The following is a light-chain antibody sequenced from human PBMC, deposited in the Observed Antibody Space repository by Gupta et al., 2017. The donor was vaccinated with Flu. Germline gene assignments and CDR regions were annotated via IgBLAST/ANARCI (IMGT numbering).Light chain of an antibody. CDR3: QQASSLPLA. CDR1: QPISRW. CDR2: AAS. V-gene: IGKV1D-12*01. Sequence: PSAQSASVGDRVTITCRASQPISRWLAWYQQKPGKAPKLLIYAASTVVSGVPSRFSGSGFGTDFTLTISSLQPEDYATYYCQQASSLPLAFGGGTKVVIK. J-gene: IGKJ4*01.